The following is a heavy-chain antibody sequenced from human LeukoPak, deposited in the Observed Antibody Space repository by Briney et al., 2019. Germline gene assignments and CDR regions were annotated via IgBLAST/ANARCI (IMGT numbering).Heavy chain of an antibody. J-gene: IGHJ5*02. D-gene: IGHD1-20*01. CDR3: ARDTYNWNVDAFDP. V-gene: IGHV4-4*02. CDR2: INHSGST. CDR1: GFTFSSHW. Sequence: GSLRLSCAASGFTFSSHWMSWVRQPPGKGLEWIGEINHSGSTDYNPSLKSRVTISIDKSKNHFSLKLTSVTAADTAIYYCARDTYNWNVDAFDPWGQGTLVTVSS.